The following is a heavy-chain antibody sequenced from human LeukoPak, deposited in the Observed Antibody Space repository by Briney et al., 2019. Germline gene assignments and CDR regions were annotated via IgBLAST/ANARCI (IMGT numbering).Heavy chain of an antibody. CDR1: GYTFTSYG. J-gene: IGHJ3*02. Sequence: ASVKVSCKASGYTFTSYGISWVRQAPGQGLEWMGWISAYNGNTNYAQKLQGRVTMTTDTSTSTAYMELRSLRSDDTAVYYCARDCTHRTFMECDAFDIWGQGTMVTVSS. CDR3: ARDCTHRTFMECDAFDI. D-gene: IGHD3-3*01. CDR2: ISAYNGNT. V-gene: IGHV1-18*01.